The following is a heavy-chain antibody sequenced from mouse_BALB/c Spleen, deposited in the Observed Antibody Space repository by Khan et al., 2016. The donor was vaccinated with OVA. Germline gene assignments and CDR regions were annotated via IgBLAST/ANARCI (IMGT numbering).Heavy chain of an antibody. D-gene: IGHD4-1*01. CDR3: ARHLTGSFAY. J-gene: IGHJ3*01. CDR2: ISSAGDYT. V-gene: IGHV5-6*01. Sequence: GEDGGDLVKPGGSLKLSCAASGFTFSSYGMSWVRQTPDKRLEWVATISSAGDYTYYPDNVKGRFTISRDNAKNTLYLQMSSLRSADTAMFYCARHLTGSFAYWGQGTLVTVSA. CDR1: GFTFSSYG.